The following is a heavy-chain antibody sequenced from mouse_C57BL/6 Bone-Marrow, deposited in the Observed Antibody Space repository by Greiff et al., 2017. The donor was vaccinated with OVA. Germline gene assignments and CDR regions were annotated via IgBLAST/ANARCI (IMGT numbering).Heavy chain of an antibody. V-gene: IGHV10-1*01. D-gene: IGHD1-1*01. CDR2: IRSKSNNYAT. CDR3: VRQEDYYGFDY. Sequence: EVQVVESGGGLVQPKGSLKLSCAASGFSFNTYAMNWVRQAPGKGLEWVARIRSKSNNYATYYADSVKDRFTISRDDSESMLYLQMNNLKTEDTAMYYCVRQEDYYGFDYWGQGTTLTVSS. CDR1: GFSFNTYA. J-gene: IGHJ2*01.